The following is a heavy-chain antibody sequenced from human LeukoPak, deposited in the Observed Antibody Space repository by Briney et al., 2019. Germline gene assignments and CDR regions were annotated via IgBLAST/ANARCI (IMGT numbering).Heavy chain of an antibody. Sequence: VASVKVSCKASGYTFTSYDINRVRQATGQGLEWMGWMNPNSGNTGYAQKFQGRVTMTRNTSISTAYMELSSLRSEGTAVYYCARGRSWSGYSHYYYYYMDVWGKGTTVTVSS. V-gene: IGHV1-8*01. J-gene: IGHJ6*03. CDR2: MNPNSGNT. D-gene: IGHD3-3*01. CDR1: GYTFTSYD. CDR3: ARGRSWSGYSHYYYYYMDV.